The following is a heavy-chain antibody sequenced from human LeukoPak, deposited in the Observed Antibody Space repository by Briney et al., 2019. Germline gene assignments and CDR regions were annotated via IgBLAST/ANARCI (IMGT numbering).Heavy chain of an antibody. CDR2: IVVGSGNT. Sequence: VASVKVSCKASGFTFTSSAVQWVRQARGQRLGWIGWIVVGSGNTNYAQKFQERVTITRDMSTSTAYMELSSLRSEDTAVYYCAADRHVLRFLEWPYWGQGTLVTVSS. J-gene: IGHJ4*02. CDR3: AADRHVLRFLEWPY. D-gene: IGHD3-3*01. V-gene: IGHV1-58*01. CDR1: GFTFTSSA.